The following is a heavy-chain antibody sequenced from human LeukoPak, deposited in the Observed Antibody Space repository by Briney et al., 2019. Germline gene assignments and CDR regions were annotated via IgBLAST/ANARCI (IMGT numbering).Heavy chain of an antibody. CDR3: ARLQVRGFHYFDY. CDR2: IYYSGSI. Sequence: SETLSLTCTVSGGSISSSSYYWGWIRQPPGKGLEWIGSIYYSGSIYYNPSLKSRVTISVDTSKNQFSLKLSSVTAADTAVYYCARLQVRGFHYFDYWGQGTLVTVSS. J-gene: IGHJ4*02. V-gene: IGHV4-39*01. D-gene: IGHD3-10*01. CDR1: GGSISSSSYY.